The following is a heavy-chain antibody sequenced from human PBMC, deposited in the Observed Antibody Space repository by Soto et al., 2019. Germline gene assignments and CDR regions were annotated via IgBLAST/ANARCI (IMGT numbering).Heavy chain of an antibody. CDR1: GASFNDYY. CDR2: INPNGGVT. V-gene: IGHV1-2*02. D-gene: IGHD5-12*01. J-gene: IGHJ6*03. Sequence: ASVKVSCKTSGASFNDYYIHWVRQAPGQGLEWMGWINPNGGVTKYAQKFQGRVTVTRDTSIRTVYMELSSLRSDDTAVYYCARESGGATATLDYYYFYMDVWGKGTTVTVSS. CDR3: ARESGGATATLDYYYFYMDV.